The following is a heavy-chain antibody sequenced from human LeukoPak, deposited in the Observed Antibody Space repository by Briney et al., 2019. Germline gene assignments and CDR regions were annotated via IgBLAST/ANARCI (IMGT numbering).Heavy chain of an antibody. D-gene: IGHD4-23*01. Sequence: KPSETLSLTCTVSGGSISSYYWGWIRQPPGKGLEWIGSIYYSGSTYYNPSLKSRVTISVDTSKNQFSLKLSSVTAADTAVYYCARLGDYGGKSSFDYWGQGTLVTVSS. CDR1: GGSISSYY. J-gene: IGHJ4*02. V-gene: IGHV4-39*01. CDR3: ARLGDYGGKSSFDY. CDR2: IYYSGST.